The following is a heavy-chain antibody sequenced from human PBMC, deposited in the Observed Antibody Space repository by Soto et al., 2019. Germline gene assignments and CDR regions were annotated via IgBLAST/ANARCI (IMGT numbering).Heavy chain of an antibody. V-gene: IGHV3-30-3*01. CDR3: ARSLWELVSPFGY. CDR2: ISYDGSNK. Sequence: GGSLRLSCAASGFTFSSYAMHWVRQAPGKGLEWVAVISYDGSNKYYADSVKGRFTISRDNSKNTLYLQMNSLRAEDTAVYYCARSLWELVSPFGYWGQGTLVTVSS. J-gene: IGHJ4*02. D-gene: IGHD1-26*01. CDR1: GFTFSSYA.